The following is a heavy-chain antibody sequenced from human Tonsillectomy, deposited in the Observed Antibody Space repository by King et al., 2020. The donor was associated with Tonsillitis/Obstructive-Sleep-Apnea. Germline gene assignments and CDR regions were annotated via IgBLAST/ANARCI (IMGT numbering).Heavy chain of an antibody. Sequence: VQLVESGAEVKKPGESLRISCKGSGYSFISYWISWVRQTPGKGLEWMGRIDPIDSYTNYSPSFQGHVTISADKSIGTAYLQWSRLKASDTAMYYCARLSCSSANCYYYYGMDVWGQGTTVTVSS. D-gene: IGHD2-2*01. CDR2: IDPIDSYT. CDR3: ARLSCSSANCYYYYGMDV. V-gene: IGHV5-10-1*03. CDR1: GYSFISYW. J-gene: IGHJ6*02.